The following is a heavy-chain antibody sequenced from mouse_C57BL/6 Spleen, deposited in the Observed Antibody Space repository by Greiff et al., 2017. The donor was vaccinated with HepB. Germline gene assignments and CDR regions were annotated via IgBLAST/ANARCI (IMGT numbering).Heavy chain of an antibody. CDR1: GYTFTDYY. CDR3: ARGSSGFAY. V-gene: IGHV1-26*01. D-gene: IGHD3-2*02. Sequence: EVKLQQSGPELVKPGASVKISCKASGYTFTDYYMNWVKQSHGKSLEWIGDINPNNGGTSYNQKFKGKATLTEDKSSSTAYMELRSLTSEDSAVYYCARGSSGFAYWGQGTLVTVSA. CDR2: INPNNGGT. J-gene: IGHJ3*01.